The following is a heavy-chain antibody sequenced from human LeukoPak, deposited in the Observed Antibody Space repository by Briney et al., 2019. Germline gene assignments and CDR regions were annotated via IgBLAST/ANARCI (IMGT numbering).Heavy chain of an antibody. Sequence: QPGGSLRLSCAVSGFTFSSYAMSWVRQAPGKGLEWVSGISGSGGTTYYADSVKGRFTISRDNSKNTVYLQMNSLRAEDTAVYYCAKDQEKAVGATILDYWGQGTLVTVSS. J-gene: IGHJ4*02. CDR2: ISGSGGTT. CDR1: GFTFSSYA. D-gene: IGHD1-26*01. V-gene: IGHV3-23*01. CDR3: AKDQEKAVGATILDY.